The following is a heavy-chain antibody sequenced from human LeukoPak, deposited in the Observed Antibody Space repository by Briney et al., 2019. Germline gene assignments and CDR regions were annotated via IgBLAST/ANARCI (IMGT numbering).Heavy chain of an antibody. J-gene: IGHJ4*02. V-gene: IGHV4-39*01. CDR3: ASAVVLTGYRYYFDY. CDR2: IYYSGST. D-gene: IGHD3-9*01. Sequence: SETLSLTRTFSVGSISSSSYYWGWIRQPPGKGLEWIGSIYYSGSTYYNPSLKSRVTISVDTSKNQFSLKLSSVTAADTAVYYCASAVVLTGYRYYFDYWGQGTLVTVSS. CDR1: VGSISSSSYY.